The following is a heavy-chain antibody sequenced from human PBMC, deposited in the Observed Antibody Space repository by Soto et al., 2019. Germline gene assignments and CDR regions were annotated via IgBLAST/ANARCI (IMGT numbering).Heavy chain of an antibody. J-gene: IGHJ4*02. CDR2: ISGTASRT. Sequence: EVQLLESGGGLVLPGGSLRRSCAGSGFTPTTTPLSWVRQRPGKGLEWVTTISGTASRTYYVDSVKGRLFISRDNSKNTVTLQMNNLTVDDTAVYYCATSFRYFDNWGQGTRVTVSS. V-gene: IGHV3-23*01. CDR3: ATSFRYFDN. CDR1: GFTPTTTP. D-gene: IGHD3-9*01.